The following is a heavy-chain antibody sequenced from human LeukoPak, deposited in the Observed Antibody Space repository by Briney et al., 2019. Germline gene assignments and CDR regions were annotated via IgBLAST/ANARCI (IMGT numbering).Heavy chain of an antibody. Sequence: PSETLPLTCAVYGGSFSPYYWSWIRQPPEKGLEWIGEINHSGSTNYNPSLKSRVTISVDTSKNQFSLKLSSVTAADTAVYYCARGGLYCGGDCYVDHWGQGSLVTVSS. CDR3: ARGGLYCGGDCYVDH. V-gene: IGHV4-34*01. D-gene: IGHD2-21*02. CDR2: INHSGST. CDR1: GGSFSPYY. J-gene: IGHJ4*02.